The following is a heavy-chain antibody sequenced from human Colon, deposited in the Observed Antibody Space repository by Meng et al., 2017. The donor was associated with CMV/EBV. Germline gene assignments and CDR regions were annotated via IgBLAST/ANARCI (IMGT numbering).Heavy chain of an antibody. Sequence: QVQLQESGPGLVQPSETLSLTCTVSGGSISSSTYYWGWIRQTPGKGLEWIGNIYYSGYTYYNPSLKSRLTISVDTSKNQFSLKLTSVTAADTAVYYCATDYGDYYFDRWGQGTLVTVSS. J-gene: IGHJ4*02. V-gene: IGHV4-39*07. CDR2: IYYSGYT. CDR1: GGSISSSTYY. D-gene: IGHD4-17*01. CDR3: ATDYGDYYFDR.